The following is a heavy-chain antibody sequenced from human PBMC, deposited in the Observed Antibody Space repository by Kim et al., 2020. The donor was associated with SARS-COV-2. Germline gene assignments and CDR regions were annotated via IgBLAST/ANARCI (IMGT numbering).Heavy chain of an antibody. Sequence: GGSLRLSCAASGFTVSSNYMSWVRQAPGKGLEWVSVIYSGGSTYYADSVKGRFTIFRDNSKNTLYLQMNSLRAEDTAVYYCASGSSSWYDLDYWGQGTLVTVSS. CDR2: IYSGGST. V-gene: IGHV3-66*02. CDR3: ASGSSSWYDLDY. J-gene: IGHJ4*02. D-gene: IGHD6-13*01. CDR1: GFTVSSNY.